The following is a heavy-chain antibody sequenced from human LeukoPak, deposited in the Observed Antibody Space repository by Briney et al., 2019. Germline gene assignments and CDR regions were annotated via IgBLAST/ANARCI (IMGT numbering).Heavy chain of an antibody. D-gene: IGHD1-26*01. Sequence: SETLSLTCAVSGGSISSSNWWSWVRQPPGKGLEWIGEIYHSGSTNYNPSLKSRVTISVDTSKNQFSLKLSSVTAADTAVYYCARERWEYYCDYWGQGTLVTVSS. CDR1: GGSISSSNW. CDR2: IYHSGST. V-gene: IGHV4-4*02. J-gene: IGHJ4*02. CDR3: ARERWEYYCDY.